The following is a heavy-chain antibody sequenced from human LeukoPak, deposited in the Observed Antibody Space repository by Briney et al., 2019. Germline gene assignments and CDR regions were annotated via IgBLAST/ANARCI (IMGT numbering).Heavy chain of an antibody. J-gene: IGHJ4*02. D-gene: IGHD3-10*01. V-gene: IGHV1-8*01. Sequence: ASVKVSCKASGYTFTSYDINWVRQATGQGLEWMGWMNPNSGNTGYAQKFQGRVTMTRNTSISTAYMELSSLRSEDTAVYYCACSITMVRGVIYWGQGTLVTVSS. CDR1: GYTFTSYD. CDR2: MNPNSGNT. CDR3: ACSITMVRGVIY.